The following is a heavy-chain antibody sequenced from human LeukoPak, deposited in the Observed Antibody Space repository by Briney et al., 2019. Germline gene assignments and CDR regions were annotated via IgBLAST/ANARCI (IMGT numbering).Heavy chain of an antibody. CDR2: ISGSAGSS. D-gene: IGHD2-21*02. Sequence: PGGSLRLSCAASGFTFSSYAMSWVRQAPGKGLEWVSVISGSAGSSLSADSVKGRFTISRDNSKNTLYLQMNSLRVEDTAVYYCAKESAYCGSDCRSLSDHWGQGTPVTVSS. J-gene: IGHJ4*02. V-gene: IGHV3-23*01. CDR1: GFTFSSYA. CDR3: AKESAYCGSDCRSLSDH.